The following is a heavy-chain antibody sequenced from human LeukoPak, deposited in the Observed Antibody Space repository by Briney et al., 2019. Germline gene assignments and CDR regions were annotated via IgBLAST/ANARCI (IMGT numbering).Heavy chain of an antibody. CDR2: IKQDGSDK. V-gene: IGHV3-7*03. CDR1: GFTFTKYW. J-gene: IGHJ4*02. Sequence: GGSLRLSCAASGFTFTKYWMTWVRQAPGKGLEWVGNIKQDGSDKNYMDSVKGRFTISRDNAKNSLYLQMNSLRAEDTALYHCARWSSIKVAATENYWGQGTLVTVSS. CDR3: ARWSSIKVAATENY. D-gene: IGHD6-19*01.